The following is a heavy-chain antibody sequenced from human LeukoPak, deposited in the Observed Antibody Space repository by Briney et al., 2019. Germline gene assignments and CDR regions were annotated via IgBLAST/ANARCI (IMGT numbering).Heavy chain of an antibody. CDR2: ISSSGTRT. V-gene: IGHV3-11*01. CDR1: GFTFSDYY. J-gene: IGHJ6*03. CDR3: ARERLAVGGIEGSYYYMDV. Sequence: GGSLRLSCAASGFTFSDYYMSWIRQAPGKGLEWLSYISSSGTRTYDADSVKGRFTISRDNAKNAVFLQMNSLRVEDSAVYYCARERLAVGGIEGSYYYMDVWGQGTTVTISS. D-gene: IGHD6-19*01.